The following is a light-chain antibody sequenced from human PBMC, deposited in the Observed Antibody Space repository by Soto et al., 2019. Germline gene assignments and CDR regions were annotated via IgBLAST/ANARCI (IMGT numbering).Light chain of an antibody. J-gene: IGLJ1*01. CDR3: AAWDDSLSGLYV. V-gene: IGLV1-47*01. CDR2: RNN. Sequence: QSVLTQPPSASGTPGQRVTISCSGSSYNIGSNYVYWYLQLPGTAPKLLIYRNNQRPSGVPDRFSGSKSGTSASLAISGLRSEDEADYYCAAWDDSLSGLYVFGTGTKLTVL. CDR1: SYNIGSNY.